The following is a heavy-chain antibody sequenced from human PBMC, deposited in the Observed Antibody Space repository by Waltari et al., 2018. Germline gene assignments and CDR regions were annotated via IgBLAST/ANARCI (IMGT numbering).Heavy chain of an antibody. D-gene: IGHD3-22*01. CDR2: IKKDGSGE. Sequence: EVQLVESGGGLVQPGGSLRLSCAASGFTLSSYWMSWVRQAPGKGPAWVANIKKDGSGEYYVDSVRGRFTISRDNAKNSLYLQMNSLRPEDTAVYYCARDQWFAFDIWGQGTMVTVSS. J-gene: IGHJ3*02. CDR3: ARDQWFAFDI. CDR1: GFTLSSYW. V-gene: IGHV3-7*01.